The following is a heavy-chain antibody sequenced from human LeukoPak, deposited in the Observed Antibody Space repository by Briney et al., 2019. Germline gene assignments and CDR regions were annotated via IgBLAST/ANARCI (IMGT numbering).Heavy chain of an antibody. V-gene: IGHV3-33*01. CDR1: GFTFSSYG. Sequence: PGGSLRLSCAASGFTFSSYGMHWVRQAPGKGLEWVAVIWYDGSNKYYAGSVKGRFTISRDNSKNTLYLQMNSLRAEDTAVYYCARDQEEYYYDSSGYYWGFFDYWGQGTLVTVSS. CDR3: ARDQEEYYYDSSGYYWGFFDY. CDR2: IWYDGSNK. D-gene: IGHD3-22*01. J-gene: IGHJ4*02.